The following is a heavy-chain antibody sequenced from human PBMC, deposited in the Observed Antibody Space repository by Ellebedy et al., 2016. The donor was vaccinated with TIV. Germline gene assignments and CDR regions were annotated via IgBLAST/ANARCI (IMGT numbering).Heavy chain of an antibody. CDR1: GGSINNYY. J-gene: IGHJ6*02. CDR3: AIDLGRYGMDV. CDR2: IHHSGNS. V-gene: IGHV4-59*01. Sequence: MPSETLSLTCSVSGGSINNYYWTWIRQPPGQGLEWIGDIHHSGNSYIHPSLKSRVTLSLDTSKNQFSLGLSSGTAADTATYYCAIDLGRYGMDVWGQGTTVTVSS.